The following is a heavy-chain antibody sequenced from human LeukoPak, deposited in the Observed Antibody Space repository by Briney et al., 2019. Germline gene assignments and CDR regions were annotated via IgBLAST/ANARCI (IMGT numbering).Heavy chain of an antibody. CDR2: ISGSGGST. CDR3: AKDVGRDYYDSSGPDAFDI. Sequence: GGSLRLSCVASGFTFSSYGMSWVRQAPGKGLEWVSAISGSGGSTYYADSVKGRFTISRDNSKNTLYLQMNSLRAEDTAVYYCAKDVGRDYYDSSGPDAFDIWGQGTMVTVSS. J-gene: IGHJ3*02. CDR1: GFTFSSYG. V-gene: IGHV3-23*01. D-gene: IGHD3-22*01.